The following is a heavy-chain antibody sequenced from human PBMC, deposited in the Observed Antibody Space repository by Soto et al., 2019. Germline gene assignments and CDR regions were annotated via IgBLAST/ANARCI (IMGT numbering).Heavy chain of an antibody. J-gene: IGHJ5*02. V-gene: IGHV1-2*02. CDR2: INPNSGGT. CDR3: ARVTPYYRVGFDP. CDR1: GYTFTGYY. D-gene: IGHD3-16*01. Sequence: GASVKVSCKASGYTFTGYYMHWVRQAPGQGLEWMGWINPNSGGTNYAQKFQGRVTMTRDTSISTAYMELSRLRSDDTAVYYCARVTPYYRVGFDPWGQGTLVTVSS.